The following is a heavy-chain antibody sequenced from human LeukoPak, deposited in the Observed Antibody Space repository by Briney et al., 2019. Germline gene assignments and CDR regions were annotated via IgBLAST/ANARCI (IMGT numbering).Heavy chain of an antibody. CDR1: GFTFSDYS. CDR3: ASFLQNWDGYNLGGY. CDR2: IRSSGNTI. V-gene: IGHV3-11*04. D-gene: IGHD5-24*01. Sequence: PGGSLRLSCAASGFTFSDYSMSWIRQAPGKGLEWVSYIRSSGNTIYYADSVKGRFTISRDNAKNSLYLQMNSLRAEDTAVYYCASFLQNWDGYNLGGYWGQGTLVTVSS. J-gene: IGHJ4*02.